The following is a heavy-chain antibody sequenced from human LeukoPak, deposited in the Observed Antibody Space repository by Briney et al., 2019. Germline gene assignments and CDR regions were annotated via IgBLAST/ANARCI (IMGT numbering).Heavy chain of an antibody. Sequence: GRSLRLSCAASGFTFSSYGMHWVRQAPGKGLEWVAVISYDGSNKYYADSVKGRFTISRDNPKNTLYLQMNSLRAEDTAVYYCAKDRRYYDYVWGSYKGYYYGMDVWGQGTTVTVSS. D-gene: IGHD3-16*01. CDR1: GFTFSSYG. J-gene: IGHJ6*02. CDR2: ISYDGSNK. V-gene: IGHV3-30*18. CDR3: AKDRRYYDYVWGSYKGYYYGMDV.